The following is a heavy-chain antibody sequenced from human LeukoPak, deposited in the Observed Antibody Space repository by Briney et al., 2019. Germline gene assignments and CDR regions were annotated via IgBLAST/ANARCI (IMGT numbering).Heavy chain of an antibody. CDR1: GFTFSSYC. D-gene: IGHD1-1*01. V-gene: IGHV3-7*01. Sequence: GGSLRLSCAASGFTFSSYCMTWVRQAPGKGLEWVANIKQDGSGEYYLDSVKGRFTIFRDNAKNSLYLQMSSLRAEDTAVYFCASTGFGTSPLDYWGQGTLVTVSS. CDR3: ASTGFGTSPLDY. J-gene: IGHJ4*02. CDR2: IKQDGSGE.